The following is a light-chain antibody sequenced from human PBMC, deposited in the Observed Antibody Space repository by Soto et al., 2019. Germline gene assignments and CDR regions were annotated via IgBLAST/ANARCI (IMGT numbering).Light chain of an antibody. CDR1: QTISTY. Sequence: DNPMTQSPSSLSAAVGDRVTITCRASQTISTYLNWYEQKPGKAPKLLIYAASNLQSGVPSRFSGSGSGTDFTLTISSLQPEDFATYYCQQTYSTRQTFCPGTKVDIK. CDR3: QQTYSTRQT. V-gene: IGKV1-39*01. J-gene: IGKJ3*01. CDR2: AAS.